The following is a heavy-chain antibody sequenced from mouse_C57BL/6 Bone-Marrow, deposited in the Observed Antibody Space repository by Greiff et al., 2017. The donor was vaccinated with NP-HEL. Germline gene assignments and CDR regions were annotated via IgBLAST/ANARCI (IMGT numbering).Heavy chain of an antibody. J-gene: IGHJ2*01. V-gene: IGHV14-4*01. CDR3: TTNSNYVFDY. CDR2: IDPENGDT. Sequence: VQLKESGAELVRPGASVKLSCTASGFNIKDDYMHWVKQRPEQGLEWIGWIDPENGDTEYASKFQGKATITADTSSNTAYLQLSSLTSEDTAVYYCTTNSNYVFDYWGQGTTLTVSS. CDR1: GFNIKDDY. D-gene: IGHD2-5*01.